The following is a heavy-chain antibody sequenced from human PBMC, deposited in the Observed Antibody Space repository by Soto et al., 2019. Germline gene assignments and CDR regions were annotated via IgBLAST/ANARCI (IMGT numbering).Heavy chain of an antibody. D-gene: IGHD3-9*01. Sequence: PSETLSLTCTVSGGSISGSSYYWVWLRHPPGKGLEWIGSISYTGSTYYNPSLKSRVAMSVDTSKNQFSLNLSSVTAADTAVYYWARRIWLSFDYQGTGILVTVS. J-gene: IGHJ4*02. CDR2: ISYTGST. V-gene: IGHV4-39*01. CDR1: GGSISGSSYY. CDR3: ARRIWLSFDY.